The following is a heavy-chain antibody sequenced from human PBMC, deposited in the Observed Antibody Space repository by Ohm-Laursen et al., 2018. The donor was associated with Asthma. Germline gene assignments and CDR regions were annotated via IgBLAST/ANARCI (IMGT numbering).Heavy chain of an antibody. CDR1: GFTFITYG. CDR2: ISFDGSNK. Sequence: SLRLSCAASGFTFITYGMHWVRQAPGKGLEWAAVISFDGSNKYYADSVKGRFTISRDNSKNTLYLQMNSLRGEDTAVYYCAKDEEMATIYYYYGMDVWGQGTTVTVSS. D-gene: IGHD5-24*01. V-gene: IGHV3-30*18. J-gene: IGHJ6*02. CDR3: AKDEEMATIYYYYGMDV.